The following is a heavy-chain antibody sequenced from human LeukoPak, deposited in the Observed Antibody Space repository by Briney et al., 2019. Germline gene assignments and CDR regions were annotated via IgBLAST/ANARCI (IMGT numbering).Heavy chain of an antibody. V-gene: IGHV1-8*01. J-gene: IGHJ4*02. CDR1: GYTFTSYD. CDR2: MNPNSGNT. D-gene: IGHD3-16*02. CDR3: ARGRGNYVWGSYRPYYFDY. Sequence: ASVKVSCTASGYTFTSYDINWARQATGQGLEWMGWMNPNSGNTGYAQKFQGRVTMTRNTSISTAYMELSSLRSEDTAVYYCARGRGNYVWGSYRPYYFDYWGQGTLVTVSS.